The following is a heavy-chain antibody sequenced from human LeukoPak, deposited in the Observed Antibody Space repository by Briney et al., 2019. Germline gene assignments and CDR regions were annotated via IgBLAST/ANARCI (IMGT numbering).Heavy chain of an antibody. CDR2: ISGSGDST. D-gene: IGHD6-19*01. CDR3: ARRSGIAVAGAFDY. Sequence: GGTLRLSCAASGFTFSNYAMRWARQAPGKGLEWVSGISGSGDSTYYADSVKGRFTISRDNSKNTLYLQMNSLRAEDTAVYYCARRSGIAVAGAFDYWGQGTLVTVSS. V-gene: IGHV3-23*01. J-gene: IGHJ4*02. CDR1: GFTFSNYA.